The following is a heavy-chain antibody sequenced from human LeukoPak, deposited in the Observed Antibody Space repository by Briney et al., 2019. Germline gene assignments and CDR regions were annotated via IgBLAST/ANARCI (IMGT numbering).Heavy chain of an antibody. Sequence: PGGSLRLSCAASGFTFSSYAMSWVRQAPGKGLKWVSAISGSGGNTYYADSVKGRFTISRDNSKNTLYLQMNSLRAEDTAVYYCAKISGYCSGGSCYNYWGQGTLVTVSS. CDR3: AKISGYCSGGSCYNY. CDR2: ISGSGGNT. V-gene: IGHV3-23*01. CDR1: GFTFSSYA. D-gene: IGHD2-15*01. J-gene: IGHJ4*02.